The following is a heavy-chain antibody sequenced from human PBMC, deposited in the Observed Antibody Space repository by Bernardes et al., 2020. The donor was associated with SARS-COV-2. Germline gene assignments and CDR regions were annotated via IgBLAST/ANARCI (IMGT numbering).Heavy chain of an antibody. CDR2: ISGSGGSA. Sequence: GGSLRLSCAPSGFTFSSYAMSWVRQAPGKGLEWVSGISGSGGSAYYADSVKGRFTISRDNSNNTLSLQMNSLRAEDTAVYYCAKRSYYYDSNGYYNDAFDIWGQGTKVTVSS. CDR1: GFTFSSYA. D-gene: IGHD3-22*01. V-gene: IGHV3-23*01. J-gene: IGHJ3*02. CDR3: AKRSYYYDSNGYYNDAFDI.